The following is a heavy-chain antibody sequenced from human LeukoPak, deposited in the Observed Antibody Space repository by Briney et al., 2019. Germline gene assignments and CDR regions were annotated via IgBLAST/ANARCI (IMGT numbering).Heavy chain of an antibody. CDR3: ARAGIRDIFVVPAAHDY. J-gene: IGHJ4*02. CDR2: IRSKGYGGTP. D-gene: IGHD2-2*01. V-gene: IGHV3-49*04. CDR1: GFTFDAYA. Sequence: GGSLRLSCTASGFTFDAYAMSWVRQAPGKGLEWVGFIRSKGYGGTPGYAASVRGRFTVSRDDSKGIAYLQMSSLKTEDTAVDYCARAGIRDIFVVPAAHDYWGQGTLVTVSS.